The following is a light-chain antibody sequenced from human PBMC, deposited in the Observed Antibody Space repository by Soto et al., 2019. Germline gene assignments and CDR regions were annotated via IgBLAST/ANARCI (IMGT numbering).Light chain of an antibody. J-gene: IGKJ1*01. CDR1: QGISSY. CDR3: QQYHSYWT. CDR2: AAS. V-gene: IGKV1-9*01. Sequence: IQLTQSPSSLSASVGDRGTITCRASQGISSYLAWYQQKPGKAPKLLIYAASTLQSGVPSRFSGSGSGTDFTLTISSLQPEDVATYYCQQYHSYWTFGQGTKVDI.